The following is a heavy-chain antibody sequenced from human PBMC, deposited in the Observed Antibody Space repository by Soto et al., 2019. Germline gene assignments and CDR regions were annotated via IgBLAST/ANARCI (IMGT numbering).Heavy chain of an antibody. D-gene: IGHD1-26*01. CDR1: GFTFSSYS. CDR2: ISSSSSYI. V-gene: IGHV3-21*01. Sequence: GGSLRLSCAASGFTFSSYSMNWVRQAPGKGLEWVSSISSSSSYIYYADSVKGRFTISRDNAKNSLYLQMNSLRAEDTAVYYCARVRKGGSYYYFDYWGQGTLVTVSS. J-gene: IGHJ4*02. CDR3: ARVRKGGSYYYFDY.